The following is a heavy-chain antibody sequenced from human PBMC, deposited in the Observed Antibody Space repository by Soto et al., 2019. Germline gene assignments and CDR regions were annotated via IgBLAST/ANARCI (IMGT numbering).Heavy chain of an antibody. CDR2: ISYDGRYK. D-gene: IGHD6-25*01. CDR3: ARDGLTLSGAAPHWGIDV. J-gene: IGHJ6*01. CDR1: GFTFSSYT. Sequence: QVQLVESGGGVVQPGGSLRLSCTASGFTFSSYTMHWARQAPGEGLEWVSVISYDGRYKFYADSVKGRFTISRGNSKSTVYLQMNSLTPDDTAVYYCARDGLTLSGAAPHWGIDVWGQGTSVSVSS. V-gene: IGHV3-30*04.